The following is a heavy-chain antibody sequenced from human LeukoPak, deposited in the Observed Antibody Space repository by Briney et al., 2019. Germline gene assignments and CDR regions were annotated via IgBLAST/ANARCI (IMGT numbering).Heavy chain of an antibody. V-gene: IGHV3-21*01. J-gene: IGHJ3*02. Sequence: GGSLRLSCAASGFTVSSNYMNWVRQAPGKGLEWVSSISSSSSYIYYADSVKGRFTISRDNAKNSLYLQMNSLRAEDTAVYYCARDGAVDMAGTPDGAFDIWGQGTMVTVSS. CDR2: ISSSSSYI. CDR1: GFTVSSNY. CDR3: ARDGAVDMAGTPDGAFDI. D-gene: IGHD5-12*01.